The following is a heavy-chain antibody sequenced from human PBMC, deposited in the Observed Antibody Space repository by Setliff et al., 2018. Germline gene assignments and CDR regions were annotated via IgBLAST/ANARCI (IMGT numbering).Heavy chain of an antibody. J-gene: IGHJ3*02. Sequence: SETLSLTCTVPGGSISNYYWSWIRQPAGKGLEWIGRIYTSGSANYNPSLKSRVTMSVDTSKNQFSLKLSSVTAADTAVYYCARKGISALSGAFDMWGQGTMVTVSS. V-gene: IGHV4-4*07. CDR1: GGSISNYY. CDR3: ARKGISALSGAFDM. D-gene: IGHD1-26*01. CDR2: IYTSGSA.